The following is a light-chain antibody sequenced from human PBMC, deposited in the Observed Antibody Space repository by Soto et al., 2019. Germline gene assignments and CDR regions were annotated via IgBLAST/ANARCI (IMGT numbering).Light chain of an antibody. V-gene: IGKV1-27*01. CDR1: QVISNY. CDR3: QKYNSAPLT. CDR2: AAS. Sequence: DIQMTPSPSSLSASVGDRVTITCRASQVISNYLAWYQQKPGKVPKLLIYAASTLQSGVPSRFSGSGSGTDFTLTISSLQPEDVATYYCQKYNSAPLTVGGGTKVEIK. J-gene: IGKJ4*01.